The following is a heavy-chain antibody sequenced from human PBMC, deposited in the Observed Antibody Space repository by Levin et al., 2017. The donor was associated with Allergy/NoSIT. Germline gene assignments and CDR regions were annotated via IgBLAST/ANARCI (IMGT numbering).Heavy chain of an antibody. V-gene: IGHV3-69-1*01. CDR3: ARGVFDY. CDR2: ISGTTR. D-gene: IGHD3-16*01. J-gene: IGHJ4*02. Sequence: KAGGSLRLSCAASGFTFGNYGMNWVRQPPGKGLEWVSLISGTTRFYADSVKGRFTISRDDAKNSVYLQLNSLRAEDTGVYYCARGVFDYWGQGTPVTVSS. CDR1: GFTFGNYG.